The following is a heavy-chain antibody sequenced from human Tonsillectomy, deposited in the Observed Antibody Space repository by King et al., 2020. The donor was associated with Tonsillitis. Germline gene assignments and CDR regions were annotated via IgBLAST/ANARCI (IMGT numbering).Heavy chain of an antibody. CDR2: IYYSGNT. D-gene: IGHD2-21*02. Sequence: QLQLQESGPGLVKPSETLSLTCTVSGDSITYSSYYWGWIRQPPGKGLEWIGSIYYSGNTYHNPSLKSRVTISVDTSKNQFSLNLRFVTAADTAVYYCARHGRGVVTADYWGQGTLVTVSS. J-gene: IGHJ4*02. V-gene: IGHV4-39*01. CDR1: GDSITYSSYY. CDR3: ARHGRGVVTADY.